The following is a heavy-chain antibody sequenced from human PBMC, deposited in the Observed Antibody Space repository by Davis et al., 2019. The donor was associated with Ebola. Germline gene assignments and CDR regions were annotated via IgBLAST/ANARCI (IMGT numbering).Heavy chain of an antibody. CDR3: AREYCADTYCSGMDV. D-gene: IGHD2-8*02. V-gene: IGHV3-13*01. J-gene: IGHJ6*01. CDR1: GFIFSIYD. Sequence: GGSLRLSCAASGFIFSIYDMHWVRQATGKGLEWVSAVGIADDTYYSGSVKGRFTVSRENAKNSVYLQLNSLTAGDTAVYYCAREYCADTYCSGMDVWGKGTTVTVSS. CDR2: VGIADDT.